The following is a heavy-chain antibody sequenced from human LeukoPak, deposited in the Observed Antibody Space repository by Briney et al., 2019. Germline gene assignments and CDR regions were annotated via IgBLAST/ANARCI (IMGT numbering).Heavy chain of an antibody. D-gene: IGHD2-15*01. CDR3: ASLPPVVVAATPDY. CDR2: IYHSGST. V-gene: IGHV4-38-2*02. J-gene: IGHJ4*02. CDR1: GYSISSGYY. Sequence: SETLSLTCTVSGYSISSGYYWGWIRQPPGKGLEWIGSIYHSGSTYYNPSLKSRVTISVDTSKNQFSLKLSSVTAADTAVYYCASLPPVVVAATPDYWGQGTLVTVSS.